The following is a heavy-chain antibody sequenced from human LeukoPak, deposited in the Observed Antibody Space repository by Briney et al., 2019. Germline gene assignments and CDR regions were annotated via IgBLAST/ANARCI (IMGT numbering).Heavy chain of an antibody. V-gene: IGHV4-39*07. CDR3: ASDSGSPYYFDY. CDR1: GGSISSSSYY. J-gene: IGHJ4*02. D-gene: IGHD1-26*01. Sequence: SETLSLTCTVSGGSISSSSYYWGWIRQPPGKGLEWIGSLYYSGSTYYNPSLKGRVTISVDTSKKQFSLNLTSVTAADTAVYYCASDSGSPYYFDYWGQGTLVTVSS. CDR2: LYYSGST.